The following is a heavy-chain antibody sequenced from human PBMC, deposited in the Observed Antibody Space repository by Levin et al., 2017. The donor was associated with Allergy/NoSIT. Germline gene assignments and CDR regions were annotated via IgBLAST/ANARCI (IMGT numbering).Heavy chain of an antibody. D-gene: IGHD3-10*01. Sequence: ESLKISCAVYGGSFSGYYWSWIRQPPGKGLGWIGEINHSGSTNYNPSLKSRVTISVDTSKNQFSLKLSSGTAADTAVYYCARAQCLSGAMVRGVIGYWGQGTLVTVSS. CDR3: ARAQCLSGAMVRGVIGY. CDR2: INHSGST. V-gene: IGHV4-34*01. J-gene: IGHJ4*02. CDR1: GGSFSGYY.